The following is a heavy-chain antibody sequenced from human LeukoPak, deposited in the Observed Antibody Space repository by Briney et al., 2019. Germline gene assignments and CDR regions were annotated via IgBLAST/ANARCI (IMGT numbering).Heavy chain of an antibody. V-gene: IGHV3-30*04. Sequence: GGSLRLSCAASGFTFSSYAMHWVRQAPGKGLEWVAVISYDGSNKYYADSVKGRFTISRDNSKNTLYLQMNSLRAEDTAVYYCARGDWRPVDTMVVVPGGFDPWGQGTLVTVSS. CDR1: GFTFSSYA. D-gene: IGHD3-22*01. CDR3: ARGDWRPVDTMVVVPGGFDP. CDR2: ISYDGSNK. J-gene: IGHJ5*02.